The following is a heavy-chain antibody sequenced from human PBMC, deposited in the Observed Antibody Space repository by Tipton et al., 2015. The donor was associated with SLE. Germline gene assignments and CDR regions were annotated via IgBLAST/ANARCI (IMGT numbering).Heavy chain of an antibody. V-gene: IGHV4-34*01. CDR3: ARDLGVVVAVAFDI. Sequence: TLSLTCAVYGGSFSGYYWSWIRQPPGKGLEWIGEINHSGSTNYNPSLKSRVTISVDTSKNQFSLKLSSVTAADTTVYYCARDLGVVVAVAFDIWGQGTMVTVSS. CDR1: GGSFSGYY. J-gene: IGHJ3*02. CDR2: INHSGST. D-gene: IGHD2-15*01.